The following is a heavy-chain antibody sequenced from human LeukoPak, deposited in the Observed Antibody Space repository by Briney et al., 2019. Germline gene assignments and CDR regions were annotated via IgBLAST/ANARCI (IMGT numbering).Heavy chain of an antibody. CDR2: IYSNEAT. V-gene: IGHV4-4*08. Sequence: SETLSLTCTVPGGSIKGDHWSWIRQPPGKGLEWIGYIYSNEATEYKPSLKSRVTISADTSKNQFSLKLISVTAADTAIYYCARRNDFHIWGHGTMVTVSS. CDR3: ARRNDFHI. CDR1: GGSIKGDH. J-gene: IGHJ3*02.